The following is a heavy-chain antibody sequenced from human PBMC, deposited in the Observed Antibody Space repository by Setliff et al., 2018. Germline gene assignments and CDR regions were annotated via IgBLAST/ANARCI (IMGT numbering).Heavy chain of an antibody. CDR2: MSPVYGIA. CDR1: GYTFAKYG. V-gene: IGHV1-18*01. J-gene: IGHJ4*02. CDR3: VRGPGPSVVVAIPFDH. D-gene: IGHD5-12*01. Sequence: ASVKVSCKAFGYTFAKYGTSWVRQAPGQGLEWMGWMSPVYGIANYARKFQGRVTLTADTSTTTAYLELTSLRYDDTAVYYCVRGPGPSVVVAIPFDHWGQGSLVTVSS.